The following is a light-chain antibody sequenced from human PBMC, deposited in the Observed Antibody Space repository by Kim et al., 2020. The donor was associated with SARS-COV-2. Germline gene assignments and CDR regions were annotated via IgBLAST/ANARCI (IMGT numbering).Light chain of an antibody. J-gene: IGKJ3*01. V-gene: IGKV1-33*01. CDR3: QQCDDRPFT. CDR1: QDIKKC. Sequence: ASVRERGTITCQASQDIKKCLQWDQQTPGKAPKLLIYEACKLEAGVPSRVSGSGAGTEFTLTISSLQPEDIATDYCQQCDDRPFTFGPGTKVDIK. CDR2: EAC.